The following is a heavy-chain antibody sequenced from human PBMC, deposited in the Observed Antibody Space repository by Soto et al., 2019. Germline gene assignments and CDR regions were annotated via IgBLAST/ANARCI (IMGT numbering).Heavy chain of an antibody. CDR2: INAGNGNT. CDR1: GYAFTSYA. V-gene: IGHV1-3*01. J-gene: IGHJ4*02. CDR3: ARADYGSEYYTYYFDY. Sequence: ASVKVSCQASGYAFTSYAMHWVRQAPGQRLEWMGWINAGNGNTKYSQKFQGRVTITRDTSASTAYMELSSVTAADTAVYYCARADYGSEYYTYYFDYWGQGTLVTVSS. D-gene: IGHD3-10*01.